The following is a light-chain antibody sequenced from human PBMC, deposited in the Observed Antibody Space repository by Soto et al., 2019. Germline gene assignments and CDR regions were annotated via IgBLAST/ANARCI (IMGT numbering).Light chain of an antibody. CDR3: CSYALGSTLV. CDR1: SSDVGSYNL. V-gene: IGLV2-23*01. Sequence: QSALTQPASVSGSSGQSITISCTGTSSDVGSYNLVSWHQHHPGNAPKLIIYEGDKRPSGVSNRFSGSKSGNTASLTISGLQAEDEADYYCCSYALGSTLVFGGGTKLTVL. CDR2: EGD. J-gene: IGLJ2*01.